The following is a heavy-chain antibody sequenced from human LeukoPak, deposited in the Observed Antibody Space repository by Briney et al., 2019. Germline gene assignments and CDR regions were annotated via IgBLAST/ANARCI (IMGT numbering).Heavy chain of an antibody. CDR1: GFTVSSNY. V-gene: IGHV3-11*01. Sequence: PGGSLRLSCAASGFTVSSNYMRWVRQAPGKELEWVSYISSRGSSIYYADSVKGRFTISRDNAKNSLYLQMSSLRVEDTAVYYCARGAAGGYFDYWGQGTLVTVSS. D-gene: IGHD6-13*01. CDR2: ISSRGSSI. J-gene: IGHJ4*02. CDR3: ARGAAGGYFDY.